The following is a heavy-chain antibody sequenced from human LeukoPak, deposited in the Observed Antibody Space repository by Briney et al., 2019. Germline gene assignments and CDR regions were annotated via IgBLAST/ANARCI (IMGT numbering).Heavy chain of an antibody. CDR1: EFTFSHYW. Sequence: GGSLRLSCAASEFTFSHYWMSWVRQAPGKGLEWVANIKPDGNEIYYLDSVKGRFTISRDNAKTSLYLQMNSLRAEDTAVYYCAKDGGGNYYGSGSYYGGLTYYFDYWGQGTLVTVSS. D-gene: IGHD3-10*01. V-gene: IGHV3-7*01. CDR3: AKDGGGNYYGSGSYYGGLTYYFDY. J-gene: IGHJ4*02. CDR2: IKPDGNEI.